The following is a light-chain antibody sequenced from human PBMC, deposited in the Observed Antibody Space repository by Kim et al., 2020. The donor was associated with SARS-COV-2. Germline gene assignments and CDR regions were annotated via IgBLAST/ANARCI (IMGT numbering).Light chain of an antibody. CDR3: SSYTSSITLV. V-gene: IGLV2-14*03. CDR2: DVS. J-gene: IGLJ3*02. CDR1: SSDVGAYNY. Sequence: QSVLTQPASVSGSPGQSITISCTGTSSDVGAYNYVSWYQQHPGEAPKLMIYDVSNRPSGVSNRFSGSKSGNTASLTISGLQAEDEADYYCSSYTSSITLVFGGGTQLTVL.